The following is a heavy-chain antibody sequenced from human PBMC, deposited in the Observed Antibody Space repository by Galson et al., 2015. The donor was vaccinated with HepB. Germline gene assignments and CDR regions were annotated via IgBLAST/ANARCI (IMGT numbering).Heavy chain of an antibody. CDR3: TTDPRFRVADRNWFDP. D-gene: IGHD3-16*01. Sequence: SLRLSCAAPGFTFSNAWMSWVRQAPGKGLEWVGRIKSKTDGGTTDYAAPVKGRFTISRDDSKNTLYLQMNSLKTEDTAVYYCTTDPRFRVADRNWFDPWGQGTLVTVSS. J-gene: IGHJ5*02. CDR2: IKSKTDGGTT. V-gene: IGHV3-15*01. CDR1: GFTFSNAW.